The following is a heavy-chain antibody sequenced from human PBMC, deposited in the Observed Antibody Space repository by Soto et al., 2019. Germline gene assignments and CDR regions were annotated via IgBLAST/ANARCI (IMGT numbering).Heavy chain of an antibody. CDR2: INHSGST. V-gene: IGHV4-34*01. D-gene: IGHD3-22*01. Sequence: SETLSLTCAVYGGSFSGYYWSWIRQPPRKGREWIGEINHSGSTNYNPSLKSRVTISVDTSKNQFSLKLSSVTAADTAVYYCARDPYYYDSSGVDYWGQGTLVTVSS. CDR1: GGSFSGYY. CDR3: ARDPYYYDSSGVDY. J-gene: IGHJ4*02.